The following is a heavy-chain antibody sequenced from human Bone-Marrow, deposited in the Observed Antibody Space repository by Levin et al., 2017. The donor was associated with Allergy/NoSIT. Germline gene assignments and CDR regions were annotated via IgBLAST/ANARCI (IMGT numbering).Heavy chain of an antibody. CDR3: ARDSNQWDLRFLDN. Sequence: ASVKVSCKTSDYTFSNNGYSWVRQAPGQGLEWMGWISAYSGHTNYALKFQGRVTMTTDTSTSTVYMDLRSLKPDDTAVYFCARDSNQWDLRFLDNWGQGTLVTVSS. CDR2: ISAYSGHT. CDR1: DYTFSNNG. J-gene: IGHJ4*02. D-gene: IGHD1-26*01. V-gene: IGHV1-18*01.